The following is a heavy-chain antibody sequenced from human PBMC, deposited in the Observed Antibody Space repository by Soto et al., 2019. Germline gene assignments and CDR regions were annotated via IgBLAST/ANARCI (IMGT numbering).Heavy chain of an antibody. Sequence: EVQLVESGGGLVQPGGSLRLSCAASGFTSSSYWMSWVRQVPGRGLEWVANINQDGSEKYYVDSVRGRFTISRDNAKNSLYLQMNSLRAEDTAVYYCASAPNWNYGDWGQGTLVTVSS. CDR2: INQDGSEK. CDR3: ASAPNWNYGD. D-gene: IGHD1-7*01. V-gene: IGHV3-7*01. CDR1: GFTSSSYW. J-gene: IGHJ4*02.